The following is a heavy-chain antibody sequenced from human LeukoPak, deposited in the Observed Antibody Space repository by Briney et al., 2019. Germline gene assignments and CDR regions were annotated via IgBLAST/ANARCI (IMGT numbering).Heavy chain of an antibody. CDR1: GRSISSSSYY. CDR2: IYYSGRT. D-gene: IGHD6-13*01. V-gene: IGHV4-39*01. Sequence: SDTLSLTCTVSGRSISSSSYYWGWIRQPPGKGLEWIGSIYYSGRTNYNPPLKSRVTISVDTSKNQFSLKLSSVTVADTAVYYCARNYSSSWYVPGGWFDPWGQGTLVTVSS. CDR3: ARNYSSSWYVPGGWFDP. J-gene: IGHJ5*02.